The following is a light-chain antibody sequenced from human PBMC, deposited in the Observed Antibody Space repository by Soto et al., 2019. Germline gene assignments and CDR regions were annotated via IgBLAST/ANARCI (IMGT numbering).Light chain of an antibody. CDR3: TSYAGGNNV. V-gene: IGLV2-8*01. CDR1: SSDVGGYNY. J-gene: IGLJ1*01. CDR2: EVN. Sequence: QSALTQPPSASGSPGQSVTISCTGTSSDVGGYNYVSWYQQYPGKVPKLMVYEVNKRPAGVPDRFSGSKSGNTASLTVSGLQAEDYADYYCTSYAGGNNVFGTGTKLTVL.